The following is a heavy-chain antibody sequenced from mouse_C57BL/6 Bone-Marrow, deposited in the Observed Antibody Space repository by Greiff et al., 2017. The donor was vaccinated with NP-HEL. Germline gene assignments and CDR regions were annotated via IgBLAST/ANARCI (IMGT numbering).Heavy chain of an antibody. J-gene: IGHJ3*01. CDR1: GFTFTDYY. V-gene: IGHV7-3*01. Sequence: EVHLVESGGGLVQPGGSLSLSCAASGFTFTDYYMSWVRQPPGKALEWLGFIRNKANGYTTEYSASVKGRFTISRDNSQSILYLQRNALRAEDSATYYCARGYDYDGGSAWFAYWGQGTLVTVSA. D-gene: IGHD2-4*01. CDR2: IRNKANGYTT. CDR3: ARGYDYDGGSAWFAY.